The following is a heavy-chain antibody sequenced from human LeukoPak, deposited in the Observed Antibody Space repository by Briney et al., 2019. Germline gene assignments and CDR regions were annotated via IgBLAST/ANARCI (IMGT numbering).Heavy chain of an antibody. D-gene: IGHD3-16*01. Sequence: SETLSLTCTVSGGSISSYYWSWIRQPPGKGLEWIGYIYYSGSTNYTPSLKSRITISVDTSRNQFSLKLSSVTAADTAVYYCARGWGNFDYWGQGTLVTVSS. CDR3: ARGWGNFDY. V-gene: IGHV4-59*12. J-gene: IGHJ4*02. CDR1: GGSISSYY. CDR2: IYYSGST.